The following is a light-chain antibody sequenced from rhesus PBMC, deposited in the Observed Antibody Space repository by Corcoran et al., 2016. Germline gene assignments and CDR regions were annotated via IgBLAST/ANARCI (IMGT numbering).Light chain of an antibody. CDR1: QSVSSY. CDR2: GAS. CDR3: PQYSNWPRT. J-gene: IGKJ1*01. Sequence: EIVMTQSPATLSLSPGERATLSCRASQSVSSYVAWYQQKTEQAPRLLIYGASSRATGIPDRFSGSGSGTDFTLTISSLEPEDFAVYYCPQYSNWPRTFGQGTKVEIK. V-gene: IGKV3S9*01.